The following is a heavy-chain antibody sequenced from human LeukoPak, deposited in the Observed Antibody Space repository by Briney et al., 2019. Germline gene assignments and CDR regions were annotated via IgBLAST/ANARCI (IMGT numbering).Heavy chain of an antibody. V-gene: IGHV4-34*01. D-gene: IGHD3-10*01. J-gene: IGHJ4*02. Sequence: SETLSLTCAVYGGSFSGYYWIWIRQPPGKGLEWIGEINHSGSTNYNPSLKSRVTISVDTSKNQFSLKLSSVTAADTAVYYCASARSGSKMYYFDYWGQGTLVTVSS. CDR1: GGSFSGYY. CDR2: INHSGST. CDR3: ASARSGSKMYYFDY.